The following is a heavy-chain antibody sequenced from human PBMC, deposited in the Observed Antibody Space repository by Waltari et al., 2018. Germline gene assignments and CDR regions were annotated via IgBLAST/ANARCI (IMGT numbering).Heavy chain of an antibody. CDR1: GYSISSGYY. D-gene: IGHD3-10*01. J-gene: IGHJ1*01. CDR2: IYHSGRT. Sequence: QVQLQEEGPGLVKPSETLSLTCGVSGYSISSGYYWGWIRQPPGKGLEWIGSIYHSGRTYYNPALKSLVTISVDSSKNQFSLKLSSVTAADTAVYYCARHPVYGSGRFSYWGQGTLITFSS. V-gene: IGHV4-38-2*01. CDR3: ARHPVYGSGRFSY.